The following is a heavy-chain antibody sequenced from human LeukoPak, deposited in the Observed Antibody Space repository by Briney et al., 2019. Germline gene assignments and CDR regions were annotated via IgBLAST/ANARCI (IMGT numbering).Heavy chain of an antibody. CDR2: IKEDGSGK. CDR3: ARDLDSGWTYGMDV. Sequence: GGSLRLSCAGPGFTFSNYWMSWVRQAPGKGLEWVANIKEDGSGKYYVDSVKGRFTISRDNAKNSLFLQMNSLRAEDTAVFYCARDLDSGWTYGMDVWGQGTTVTVSS. CDR1: GFTFSNYW. J-gene: IGHJ6*02. D-gene: IGHD6-19*01. V-gene: IGHV3-7*05.